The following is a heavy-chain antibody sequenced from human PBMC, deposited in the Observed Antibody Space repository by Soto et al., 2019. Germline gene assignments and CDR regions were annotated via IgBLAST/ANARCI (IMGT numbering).Heavy chain of an antibody. J-gene: IGHJ4*02. D-gene: IGHD2-21*02. CDR2: IYYSGRT. CDR3: ARQRTTVVTQAYFDH. Sequence: SATLSVTCIVSSESISSSSYYWGWIRQPPGKGLEWIGSIYYSGRTYYNPSFKSRVTISIDTSKNQFSLKLSSVTATDTAVYYCARQRTTVVTQAYFDHWGQGALVTASS. CDR1: SESISSSSYY. V-gene: IGHV4-39*01.